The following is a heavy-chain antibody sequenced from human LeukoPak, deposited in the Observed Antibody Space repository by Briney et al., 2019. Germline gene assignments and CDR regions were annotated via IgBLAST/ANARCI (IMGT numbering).Heavy chain of an antibody. J-gene: IGHJ3*02. CDR3: ASLTTADAFDI. V-gene: IGHV4-38-2*02. D-gene: IGHD3-22*01. Sequence: SESLSLTCTVSGYSISSGYYWGWIRQPPGKGLEWIGYIYDSGSTNYNPSLKSRVTISVDTSKNQFSLKLSSVTAADTAVFYCASLTTADAFDIWGQGTMVTVSS. CDR1: GYSISSGYY. CDR2: IYDSGST.